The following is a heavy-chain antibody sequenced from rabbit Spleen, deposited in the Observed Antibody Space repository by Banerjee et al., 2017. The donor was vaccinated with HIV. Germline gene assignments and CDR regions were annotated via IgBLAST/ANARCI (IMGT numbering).Heavy chain of an antibody. D-gene: IGHD1-1*01. Sequence: QSLEESGGDLVKPGASLTLTCKASGFDFTSTYYMCWVRQAPGKGLELIACIDASSGFTYYATWAIGRFTISKTSSTTVTLQMTSVTAADTATYFCARNYVNAFDPWGPGTLVTVS. CDR2: IDASSGFT. J-gene: IGHJ2*01. V-gene: IGHV1S40*01. CDR1: GFDFTSTYY. CDR3: ARNYVNAFDP.